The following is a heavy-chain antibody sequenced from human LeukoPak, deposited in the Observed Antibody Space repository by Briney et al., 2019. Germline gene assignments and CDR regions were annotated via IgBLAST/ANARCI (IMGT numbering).Heavy chain of an antibody. J-gene: IGHJ3*02. Sequence: GGSLRLSCAASGFTFSSYAMSWVRQAPGKGLEWVSSISSSSSYIYYADSVKGRFTISRDNAKNSLYLQMNSLRAEDTAVYYCARMLRLGELSSPDAFDIWGQGTMVTVSS. CDR1: GFTFSSYA. V-gene: IGHV3-21*01. D-gene: IGHD3-16*02. CDR2: ISSSSSYI. CDR3: ARMLRLGELSSPDAFDI.